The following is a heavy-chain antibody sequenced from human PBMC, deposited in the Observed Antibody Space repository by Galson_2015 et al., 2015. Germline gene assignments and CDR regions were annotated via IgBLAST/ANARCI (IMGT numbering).Heavy chain of an antibody. V-gene: IGHV3-30-3*01. D-gene: IGHD6-19*01. Sequence: SLRLSCAASGFTFSAYAMHWVRQAPGKGLEWVAVISYDGSKKYYADSVKGRFTISRDNSKNTLYLQMNSLRAEDTAVYYCARDPQDNSGWSCYFDYWGQGALVTVS. CDR2: ISYDGSKK. CDR3: ARDPQDNSGWSCYFDY. CDR1: GFTFSAYA. J-gene: IGHJ4*02.